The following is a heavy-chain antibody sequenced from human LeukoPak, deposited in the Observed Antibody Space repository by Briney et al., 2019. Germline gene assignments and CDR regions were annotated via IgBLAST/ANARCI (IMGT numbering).Heavy chain of an antibody. Sequence: PSETLSLTCAVYGGSFSGYYWSWIRQPPGKGLEWIGEINHSGSTNYNPSLKSRVTTSVDTSKNQFSLKLSSVTAADTAVYYCARCSILGSPPADVWGKGTTVTVSS. CDR2: INHSGST. J-gene: IGHJ6*04. D-gene: IGHD3-16*01. CDR3: ARCSILGSPPADV. V-gene: IGHV4-34*01. CDR1: GGSFSGYY.